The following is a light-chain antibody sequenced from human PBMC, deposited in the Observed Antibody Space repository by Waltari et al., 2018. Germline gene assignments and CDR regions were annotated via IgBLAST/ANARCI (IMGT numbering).Light chain of an antibody. V-gene: IGLV1-51*01. J-gene: IGLJ2*01. CDR2: DNN. CDR3: GAWDDAQSAVV. CDR1: GSTIARNS. Sequence: QSVSPQPPPVSAAPGPTVTISCPGLGSTIARNSVCPYQQFPGTAPKLLIYDNNKRPSGIPDRFSGSKSGTSATLGITGLQTGDEADYYCGAWDDAQSAVVFGGGTKLTVL.